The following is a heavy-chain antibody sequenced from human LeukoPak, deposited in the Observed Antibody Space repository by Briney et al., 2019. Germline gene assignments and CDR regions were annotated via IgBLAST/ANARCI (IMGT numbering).Heavy chain of an antibody. J-gene: IGHJ3*02. CDR2: IYYSGST. Sequence: PSETLSLTCTVSGGSISSYYWSWIRQPPGKGLEWIGYIYYSGSTNYNPSLKSRVTISVDASKNQFSLKLSSVTAADTAVYYCARGGLDAFDIWGQGTMVTVSS. CDR1: GGSISSYY. V-gene: IGHV4-59*01. CDR3: ARGGLDAFDI. D-gene: IGHD3-16*01.